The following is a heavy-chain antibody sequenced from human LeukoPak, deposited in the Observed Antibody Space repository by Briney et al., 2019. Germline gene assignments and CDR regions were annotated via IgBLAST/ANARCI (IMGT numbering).Heavy chain of an antibody. CDR2: ISSSGSTT. CDR1: GFTFSDYY. V-gene: IGHV3-11*04. Sequence: TGGSQRLSCAASGFTFSDYYMSWIRQAPGKGLDWVSYISSSGSTTYYADSVKGRFTISRDNAKNSLYLQMNSLRAEDTAVYYCARDSGTMIVDLSFDYWGQGTLVTVSS. J-gene: IGHJ4*02. D-gene: IGHD3-22*01. CDR3: ARDSGTMIVDLSFDY.